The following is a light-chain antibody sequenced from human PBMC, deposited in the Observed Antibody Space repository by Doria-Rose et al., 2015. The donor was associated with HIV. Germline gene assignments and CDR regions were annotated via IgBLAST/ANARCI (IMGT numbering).Light chain of an antibody. Sequence: TQSPGTLSLSPGERATLSCRASQSFSSTHLAWYQQKPGQAPSLLIYDGSTWATGIPDRFSASGSGTDFTLTINRPEPEDFALYYCHQYGTSWTFGQGTRVEI. CDR1: QSFSSTH. V-gene: IGKV3-20*01. CDR3: HQYGTSWT. J-gene: IGKJ1*01. CDR2: DGS.